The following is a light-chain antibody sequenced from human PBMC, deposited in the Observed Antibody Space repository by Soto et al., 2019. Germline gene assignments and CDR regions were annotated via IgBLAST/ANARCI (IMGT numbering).Light chain of an antibody. CDR1: SSNIGNNL. CDR2: NND. Sequence: QSVLTQPPLASGTPGQRVTISCSGTSSNIGNNLVSWYQQVPGTAPKVLIYNNDQRPSGVPDRFSGSKSGTSASLAISGVQSDYEADYYCAAWDDSLNDFVVFGGGTKLTVL. J-gene: IGLJ2*01. CDR3: AAWDDSLNDFVV. V-gene: IGLV1-44*01.